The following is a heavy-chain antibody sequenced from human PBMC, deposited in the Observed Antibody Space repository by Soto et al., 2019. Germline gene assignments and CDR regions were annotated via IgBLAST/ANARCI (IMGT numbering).Heavy chain of an antibody. J-gene: IGHJ4*02. CDR3: AREAAGYASFDY. V-gene: IGHV3-21*01. D-gene: IGHD6-13*01. CDR2: ISSSSSYI. Sequence: GGSLRLSCAASGFTFSSYSMNWVRQAPGKGLEWVSSISSSSSYIYYADSVKGRFTISRDNAKNSLYLQMNSLRAEDTAVYYCAREAAGYASFDYWGQGTLVTVSS. CDR1: GFTFSSYS.